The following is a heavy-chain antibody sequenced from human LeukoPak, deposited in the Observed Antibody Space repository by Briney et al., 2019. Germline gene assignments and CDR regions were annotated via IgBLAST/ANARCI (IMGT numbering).Heavy chain of an antibody. Sequence: GESCQISCKGSGYSFTSYWIGWVRRMPGKGLEWMGIIYPGDSDTRYSPSFQGQVTISADKSITTSYLQWSSLKASDTAMYYCARQRGEQGDFDYWGQGTLVT. CDR3: ARQRGEQGDFDY. CDR2: IYPGDSDT. J-gene: IGHJ4*02. D-gene: IGHD3-10*01. V-gene: IGHV5-51*01. CDR1: GYSFTSYW.